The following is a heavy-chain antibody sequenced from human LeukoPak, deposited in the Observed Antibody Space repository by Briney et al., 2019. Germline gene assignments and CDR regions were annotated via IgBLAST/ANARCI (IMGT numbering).Heavy chain of an antibody. V-gene: IGHV5-51*01. CDR3: ARLPNSGADLTWFDP. CDR2: IYPGDSDT. CDR1: GYRFAYHW. J-gene: IGHJ5*02. D-gene: IGHD3-10*01. Sequence: GESLEISCKASGYRFAYHWIAWVRQMPGRGLEWIGIIYPGDSDTRYSPSFEGQVTISADKSIDTAYLQWSSLEASDTAIYYCARLPNSGADLTWFDPWGQGTLVTVSS.